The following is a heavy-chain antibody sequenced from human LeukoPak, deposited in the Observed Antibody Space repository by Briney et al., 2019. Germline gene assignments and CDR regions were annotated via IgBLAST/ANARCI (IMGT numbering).Heavy chain of an antibody. CDR2: ITGGGNII. D-gene: IGHD2-15*01. CDR3: ATAPYCNGGSSYSGDLYFDY. Sequence: PGGSLRLSCAVSGFTFSSYAMSWVRQAPGKGLECVSIITGGGNIIYYAGSVKGRLTISRDNSKNTVYLQMNSLRAEDTAVYYCATAPYCNGGSSYSGDLYFDYWGQGTLVTVSS. J-gene: IGHJ4*02. V-gene: IGHV3-23*01. CDR1: GFTFSSYA.